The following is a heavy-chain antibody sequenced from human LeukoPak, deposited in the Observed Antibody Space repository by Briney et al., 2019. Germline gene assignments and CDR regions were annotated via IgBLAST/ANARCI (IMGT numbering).Heavy chain of an antibody. CDR1: GYTFTGYY. J-gene: IGHJ4*02. CDR2: INPNSGGT. Sequence: GRSLRLSCAASGYTFTGYYMHWVRQAPGQGLEWMGWINPNSGGTNYAQKFQGRVTMSRDTSISTAYMELSRLRSDDTAVYYCARLLYYDSSGYPGDYWGQATLVTVSS. CDR3: ARLLYYDSSGYPGDY. D-gene: IGHD3-22*01. V-gene: IGHV1-2*02.